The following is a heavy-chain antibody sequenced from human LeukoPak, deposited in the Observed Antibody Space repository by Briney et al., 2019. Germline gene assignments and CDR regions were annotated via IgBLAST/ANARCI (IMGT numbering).Heavy chain of an antibody. D-gene: IGHD3-22*01. CDR3: AKFPIGPIDY. CDR1: GFTFSSYG. Sequence: GGSLRLSCAASGFTFSSYGMHWVRQAPGKGLEWVAVISYDGSNKYYADSVKGRFTISRDNSKNTLYLQMNSLRAEDTAVYYCAKFPIGPIDYWGQGTPVTVSS. CDR2: ISYDGSNK. J-gene: IGHJ4*02. V-gene: IGHV3-30*18.